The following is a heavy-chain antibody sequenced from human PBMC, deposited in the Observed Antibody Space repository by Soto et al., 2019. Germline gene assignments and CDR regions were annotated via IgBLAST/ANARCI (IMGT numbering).Heavy chain of an antibody. CDR2: IIPIFGTA. Sequence: QVQLVQSGAEVKKPGSSVKVSCKASGGTFSSYAISWVRQAPGQGLEWMGGIIPIFGTANYAQKFQGRVTITADEXXSXAXXELSSLRSEDTAVYYCARSLDIAAAKGYYYYGMDVWGQGTTVTVSS. CDR1: GGTFSSYA. J-gene: IGHJ6*02. CDR3: ARSLDIAAAKGYYYYGMDV. D-gene: IGHD6-13*01. V-gene: IGHV1-69*12.